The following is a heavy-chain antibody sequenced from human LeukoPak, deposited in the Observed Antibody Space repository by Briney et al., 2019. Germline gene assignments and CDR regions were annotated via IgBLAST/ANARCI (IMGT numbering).Heavy chain of an antibody. V-gene: IGHV1-69*13. CDR3: ARALPVGYYDSSGYSPLDY. CDR1: GGTFSSYA. Sequence: GASVKVSCKASGGTFSSYAISWVRQASGQGLEWMGGIIPIFGTANYAQKFQGRVTITADESTSTAYMELSSLRSEDTAVYYCARALPVGYYDSSGYSPLDYWGQGTLVTVSS. J-gene: IGHJ4*02. CDR2: IIPIFGTA. D-gene: IGHD3-22*01.